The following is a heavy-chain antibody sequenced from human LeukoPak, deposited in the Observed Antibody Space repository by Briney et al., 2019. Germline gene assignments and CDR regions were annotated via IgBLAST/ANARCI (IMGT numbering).Heavy chain of an antibody. CDR1: GFTFSSYV. J-gene: IGHJ5*02. CDR2: ISVSGGGT. V-gene: IGHV3-23*01. Sequence: GGSLRLSSAAPGFTFSSYVMSSVRQAPGKGLWWVSAISVSGGGTYYADSLKGGFTLSTDTSEKTLYLQINSLRAEKTALYIIARSYDFSSCYNISRSNWFDPWGQGTLVTVSS. D-gene: IGHD3-3*01. CDR3: ARSYDFSSCYNISRSNWFDP.